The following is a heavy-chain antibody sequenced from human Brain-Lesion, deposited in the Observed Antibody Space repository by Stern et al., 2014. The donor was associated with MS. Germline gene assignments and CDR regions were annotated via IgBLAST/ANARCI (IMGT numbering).Heavy chain of an antibody. V-gene: IGHV4-39*01. D-gene: IGHD2-15*01. J-gene: IGHJ5*02. CDR1: GGSVSSTSYA. CDR3: AGEEDIRYCSGGSCTGNWFDP. Sequence: QLQLQESGPGLVKPSETLSLTCTVAGGSVSSTSYAWAWIRQPPGKGLEWIGTIYYSGNPYYSPSLKSRLTLSLDTSKNQFFLQLRSVTAADTAVYYCAGEEDIRYCSGGSCTGNWFDPWGQGTLVTVSS. CDR2: IYYSGNP.